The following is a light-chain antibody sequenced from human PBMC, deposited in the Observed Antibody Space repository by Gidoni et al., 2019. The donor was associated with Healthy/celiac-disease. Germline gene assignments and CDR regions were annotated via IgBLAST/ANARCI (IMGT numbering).Light chain of an antibody. V-gene: IGKV3-11*01. J-gene: IGKJ3*01. CDR1: QSVSSY. Sequence: EFVLTQSPATLSLSPGERATLSCRASQSVSSYLAWYQQKPGQAPRLLIYDASNRATGIPARFSGSGSGTDFTLTINSLEPEDFAVYYCQQRNNWPPGFTFGPGTKVDIK. CDR3: QQRNNWPPGFT. CDR2: DAS.